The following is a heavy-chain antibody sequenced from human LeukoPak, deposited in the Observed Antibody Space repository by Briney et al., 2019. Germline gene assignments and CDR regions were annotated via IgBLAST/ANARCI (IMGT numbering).Heavy chain of an antibody. V-gene: IGHV4-4*07. CDR1: VGSINSYY. D-gene: IGHD4-23*01. Sequence: PSETLALSCTISVGSINSYYCSGSRNPAAKGLEFIGRIYSSGSTHYIPSLKSRVSMAVDASKDQFSFKLTSVTAADTAVYYCARGGKATVVTMWGQGILVSVSS. CDR2: IYSSGST. CDR3: ARGGKATVVTM. J-gene: IGHJ4*02.